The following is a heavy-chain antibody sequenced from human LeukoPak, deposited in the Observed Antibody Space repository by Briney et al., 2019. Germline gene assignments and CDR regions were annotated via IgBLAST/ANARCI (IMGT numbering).Heavy chain of an antibody. J-gene: IGHJ4*02. Sequence: ASVKVSCKASGYTFTSYAMHWVRQAPGQRLEWMGWINAGNGNTKYSQKFQGRVTITRDTSASTAYMELSSLRSEDTAVYYCASADPRLYTIRYFEYWGQGTLVTVSS. CDR3: ASADPRLYTIRYFEY. CDR2: INAGNGNT. D-gene: IGHD6-25*01. CDR1: GYTFTSYA. V-gene: IGHV1-3*01.